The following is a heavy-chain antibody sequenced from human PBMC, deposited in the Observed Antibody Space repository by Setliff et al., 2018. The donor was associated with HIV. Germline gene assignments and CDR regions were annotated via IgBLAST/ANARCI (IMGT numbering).Heavy chain of an antibody. Sequence: ASVKVSCKASGYTSTSSGITWVRQAPGQGLEWMGWIGTYNGDTNYAQKFQGRVTMTTDTSTSTAYMELRSLISDDTAVYYCAREGLWFGDRGYYMDVWGTGTAGTVSS. V-gene: IGHV1-18*01. J-gene: IGHJ6*03. CDR2: IGTYNGDT. D-gene: IGHD3-10*01. CDR1: GYTSTSSG. CDR3: AREGLWFGDRGYYMDV.